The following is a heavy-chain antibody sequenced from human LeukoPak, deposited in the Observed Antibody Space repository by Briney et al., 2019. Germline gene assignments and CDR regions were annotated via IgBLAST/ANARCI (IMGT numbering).Heavy chain of an antibody. Sequence: ASVKVSCKASGYTFTSYAMNWVRQAPGQGLEWMGWINTNTGNPTYAQGFTGRFVFSLDTSVSTAYLQISSLKAEDTAVYYCARDFTDDRTYYGMDVWGQGTTVTVSS. V-gene: IGHV7-4-1*02. D-gene: IGHD3-9*01. CDR2: INTNTGNP. CDR3: ARDFTDDRTYYGMDV. J-gene: IGHJ6*02. CDR1: GYTFTSYA.